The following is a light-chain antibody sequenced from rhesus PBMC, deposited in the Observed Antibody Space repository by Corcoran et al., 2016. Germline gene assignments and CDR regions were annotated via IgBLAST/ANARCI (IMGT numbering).Light chain of an antibody. CDR3: HHYSSSPLT. J-gene: IGKJ4*01. CDR2: KAS. V-gene: IGKV1-22*01. CDR1: QTIHSW. Sequence: DIQMTQSPSSLSASVGDTVTITCRASQTIHSWLAWYQQKPGKSPKLLIYKASTLESGVPSRVSGSGSGTDFTLTISSLQSEDFATYYCHHYSSSPLTFGGGTKVEL.